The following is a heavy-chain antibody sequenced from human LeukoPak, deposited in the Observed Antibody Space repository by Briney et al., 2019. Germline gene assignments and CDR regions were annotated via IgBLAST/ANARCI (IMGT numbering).Heavy chain of an antibody. CDR2: IYYSGST. Sequence: SETLSLTCTVSGGSISRYYWSWIRQPPGKGLEWIGYIYYSGSTNYNPSLKSRVTISVDTSKNQFSLKLSSVTAADTAVYYCASIPTGGGFDYWGQGTLVTVSS. CDR3: ASIPTGGGFDY. V-gene: IGHV4-59*01. D-gene: IGHD1-14*01. J-gene: IGHJ4*02. CDR1: GGSISRYY.